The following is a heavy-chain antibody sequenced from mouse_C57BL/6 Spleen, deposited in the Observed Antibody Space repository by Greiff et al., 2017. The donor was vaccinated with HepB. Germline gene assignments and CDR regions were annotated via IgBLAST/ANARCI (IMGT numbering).Heavy chain of an antibody. J-gene: IGHJ1*03. V-gene: IGHV1-82*01. CDR3: ARVGIYYDYDGYFDV. D-gene: IGHD2-4*01. Sequence: VQLQESGPELVKPGASVKISCKASGYAFSSSWMNWVKQRPGKGLEWIGRIYPGDGDTNYNGKFKGKATLTADKSSSTAYMQLSSLTSEDSAVYFCARVGIYYDYDGYFDVWGTGTTVTVSS. CDR2: IYPGDGDT. CDR1: GYAFSSSW.